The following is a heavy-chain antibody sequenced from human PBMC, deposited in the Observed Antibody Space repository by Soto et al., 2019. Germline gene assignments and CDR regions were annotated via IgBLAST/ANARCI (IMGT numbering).Heavy chain of an antibody. CDR1: GYTFTSYG. V-gene: IGHV1-18*01. Sequence: ASVKVSCKASGYTFTSYGISWVRQAPGQGLEWMGWISGYNGDTNYAQKYQGRVTMTTDTSTSTAYMELRSLRADDTAVYYCARAPQTVAGAGIWYWGQGTLVTVSS. J-gene: IGHJ4*02. CDR3: ARAPQTVAGAGIWY. CDR2: ISGYNGDT. D-gene: IGHD6-13*01.